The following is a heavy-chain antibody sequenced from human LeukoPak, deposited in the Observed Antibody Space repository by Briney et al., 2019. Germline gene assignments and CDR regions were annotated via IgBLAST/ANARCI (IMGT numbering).Heavy chain of an antibody. Sequence: PGGSLRLSCAASGFTFSNYDWHWVRQATGRGLEWVSGIGKGGDTYYADSVKGRFTISRENAKNSLYLQMNILRAGDAAVYYCARGGPGPFDYWGQGTLVTVSS. CDR1: GFTFSNYD. J-gene: IGHJ4*02. CDR2: IGKGGDT. V-gene: IGHV3-13*04. D-gene: IGHD3-16*01. CDR3: ARGGPGPFDY.